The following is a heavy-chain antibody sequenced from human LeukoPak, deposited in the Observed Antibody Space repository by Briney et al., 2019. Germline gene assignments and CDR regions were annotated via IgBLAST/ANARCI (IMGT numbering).Heavy chain of an antibody. CDR1: GFTFNDYA. V-gene: IGHV3-23*01. CDR3: AKDRGTSTSLLVLGVPGPGHVFDW. Sequence: GGPLSLSCAASGFTFNDYAMTWVRHAPGKGLEWVASIHHFAISKYYADSVKGRFTISRDNFRSTLYLEMNSLKVEDRATYCCAKDRGTSTSLLVLGVPGPGHVFDWGGQGALVTV. D-gene: IGHD4/OR15-4a*01. CDR2: IHHFAISK. J-gene: IGHJ4*02.